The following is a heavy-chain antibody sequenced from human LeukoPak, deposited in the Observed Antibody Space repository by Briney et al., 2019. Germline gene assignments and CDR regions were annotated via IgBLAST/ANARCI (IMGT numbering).Heavy chain of an antibody. Sequence: GGSLSLSCAASGFTFTRYWMSWVRQAPGRGLEWVANIKYEGSEKYYVASVKGRFTISSDNAKNSRYLQMKSLTVEATAVYYCERDREQWLVDSFDIWGQGTMATVSS. D-gene: IGHD6-19*01. V-gene: IGHV3-7*01. CDR2: IKYEGSEK. CDR3: ERDREQWLVDSFDI. J-gene: IGHJ3*02. CDR1: GFTFTRYW.